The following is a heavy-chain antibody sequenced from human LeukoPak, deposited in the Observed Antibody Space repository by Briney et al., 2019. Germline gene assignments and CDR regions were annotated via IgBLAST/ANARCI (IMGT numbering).Heavy chain of an antibody. CDR2: IYSSGNT. D-gene: IGHD5-12*01. J-gene: IGHJ6*03. CDR1: GLTVSNNY. Sequence: GGSLRLSCAASGLTVSNNYMSWVRQAPGKGLEWLSVIYSSGNTYYADSVKGRFTISRDNSKNTLNLQMNSLRAEDTAVYYCAGETSGYDPWDYYYYYMDVWGKGTTVTVSS. CDR3: AGETSGYDPWDYYYYYMDV. V-gene: IGHV3-53*01.